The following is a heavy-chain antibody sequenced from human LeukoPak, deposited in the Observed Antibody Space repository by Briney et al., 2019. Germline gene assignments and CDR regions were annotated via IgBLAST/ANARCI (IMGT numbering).Heavy chain of an antibody. Sequence: SVKVSCKASGGTFSSYAISWVRQAPGQGLEWMGGIIPIFGTANYAQKFQGRVTITADESTSTAYMELSSLRSEDTAVYYCAREGSAAAGVPFDYWGQGTLVTVSS. CDR3: AREGSAAAGVPFDY. J-gene: IGHJ4*02. V-gene: IGHV1-69*13. D-gene: IGHD6-13*01. CDR1: GGTFSSYA. CDR2: IIPIFGTA.